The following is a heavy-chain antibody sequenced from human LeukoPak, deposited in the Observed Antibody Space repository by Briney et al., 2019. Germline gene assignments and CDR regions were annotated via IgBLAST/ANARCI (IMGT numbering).Heavy chain of an antibody. Sequence: SSQTLSLTCSVSGDSINNKRYYWSWIRQPAGKGLEWIGSIYHSGSTYYNPSLKSRVTISVDTSKNQFSLKLSSVTAADTAVYYCVRGPYGASISKWFDPWGQGTQVIVSP. CDR2: IYHSGST. D-gene: IGHD4/OR15-4a*01. J-gene: IGHJ5*02. CDR1: GDSINNKRYY. V-gene: IGHV4-61*02. CDR3: VRGPYGASISKWFDP.